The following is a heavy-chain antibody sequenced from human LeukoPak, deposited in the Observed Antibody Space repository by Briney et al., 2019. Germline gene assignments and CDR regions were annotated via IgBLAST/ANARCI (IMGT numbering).Heavy chain of an antibody. CDR2: IYTSGST. V-gene: IGHV4-61*02. D-gene: IGHD3-10*01. Sequence: PSETLSLTCTVSGGSINSGSYYWSWIRQPAGKGLEWIGRIYTSGSTNYNPSLKSRVTISVDTSKNQFSLKLSSVTAADTAVYYCARHEGGSYLDASDIWGQGTMVTVSS. CDR3: ARHEGGSYLDASDI. CDR1: GGSINSGSYY. J-gene: IGHJ3*02.